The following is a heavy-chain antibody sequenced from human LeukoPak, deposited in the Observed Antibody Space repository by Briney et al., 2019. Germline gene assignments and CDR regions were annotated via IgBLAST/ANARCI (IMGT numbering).Heavy chain of an antibody. V-gene: IGHV4-4*07. CDR1: GGSISSYY. J-gene: IGHJ4*02. CDR3: ARGVYYDGSGYRYYFDY. Sequence: SETLSLTCTVSGGSISSYYWSWTRQPAGKGLEWIGRIYTSGSTNCNPSFKSRVTMSVDTSKNQFSLKLSSVTAADTAVYYCARGVYYDGSGYRYYFDYWGQGTLVTVSS. D-gene: IGHD3-22*01. CDR2: IYTSGST.